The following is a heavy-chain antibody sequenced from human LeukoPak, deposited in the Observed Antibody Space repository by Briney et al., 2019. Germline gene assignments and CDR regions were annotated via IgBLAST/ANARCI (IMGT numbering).Heavy chain of an antibody. J-gene: IGHJ4*02. D-gene: IGHD2-15*01. CDR1: GFTFSSFW. CDR2: VSPDGSDT. V-gene: IGHV3-74*01. Sequence: GGSLRLSCAASGFTFSSFWMHWGRQAPGKGLVWVSRVSPDGSDTTYADSVKGRFTISRDNAKNTLYLQMNSLRAEDTAVYYCASQSARANHYCSGGSCYLVYWGQGTLVTVSS. CDR3: ASQSARANHYCSGGSCYLVY.